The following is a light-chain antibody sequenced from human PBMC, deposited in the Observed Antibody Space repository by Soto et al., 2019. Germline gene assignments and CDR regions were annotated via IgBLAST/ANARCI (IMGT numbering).Light chain of an antibody. J-gene: IGKJ1*01. CDR2: DAS. CDR1: QSVSSY. V-gene: IGKV3-11*01. CDR3: QQRSNWPPWT. Sequence: EIVLTQSPATLSLSPGERATLSCTARQSVSSYLAWYQQKPGQAPRLLIYDASNRATGIPARFSGSGSGTDFTLTISSLEPEDFAVYYCQQRSNWPPWTFGQGTKV.